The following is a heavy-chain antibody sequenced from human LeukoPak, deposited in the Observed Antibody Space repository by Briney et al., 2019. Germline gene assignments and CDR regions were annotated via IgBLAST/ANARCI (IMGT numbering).Heavy chain of an antibody. J-gene: IGHJ4*02. V-gene: IGHV3-30*02. CDR3: AKDRGIAEYYFDY. Sequence: GGSLRLSCAASAFTFRNYGMHWVRQAPGKGLEWVAFIRYDGGNKNYADSVKGRFTISRDNPKNTLYLQMNSLRAEDTAVYYCAKDRGIAEYYFDYWGQGTLVTVSS. CDR2: IRYDGGNK. D-gene: IGHD6-13*01. CDR1: AFTFRNYG.